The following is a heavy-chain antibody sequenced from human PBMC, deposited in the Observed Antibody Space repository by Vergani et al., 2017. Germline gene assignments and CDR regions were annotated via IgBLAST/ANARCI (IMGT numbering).Heavy chain of an antibody. J-gene: IGHJ5*02. D-gene: IGHD3-22*01. V-gene: IGHV3-21*01. Sequence: EVQLVESGGGLVKPGGSLRLSCAASGFTFSSYSMNWVRQAPGKGLEWVSSISSSSSYIYYADSVKGRFTISRDNAKNSLYLQMNSLRAEDTAVYYCARAPDDSSGFWFDPWGQGTLVTVSS. CDR1: GFTFSSYS. CDR3: ARAPDDSSGFWFDP. CDR2: ISSSSSYI.